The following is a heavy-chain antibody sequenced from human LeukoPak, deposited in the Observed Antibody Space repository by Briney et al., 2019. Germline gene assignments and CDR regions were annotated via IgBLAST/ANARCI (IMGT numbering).Heavy chain of an antibody. CDR1: GFTFSSYA. CDR2: ISGSGGST. J-gene: IGHJ4*02. V-gene: IGHV3-23*01. D-gene: IGHD2-2*01. Sequence: PGGSLRLSCAASGFTFSSYAMSWVRQAPGKGLEWVSAISGSGGSTYYADSVKGRFTISRDNSKNTLYLQMNSLRAEDTAVYYCAKAPRYCSSTSCVDYWGQGTLVTVSS. CDR3: AKAPRYCSSTSCVDY.